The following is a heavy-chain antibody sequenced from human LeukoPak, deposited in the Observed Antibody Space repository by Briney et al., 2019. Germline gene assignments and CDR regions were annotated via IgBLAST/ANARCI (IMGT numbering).Heavy chain of an antibody. CDR1: GFTFTRSA. J-gene: IGHJ5*02. Sequence: SVKVSCKPSGFTFTRSAMQWVRQARGHRLEWIGWIVVGSGDTNYAQKFLERVTITRDMSTSTAYMELSSLRSEDTAVYYCTADPYYDASGPPRWFDPWGQGTLVTVSS. CDR2: IVVGSGDT. V-gene: IGHV1-58*02. CDR3: TADPYYDASGPPRWFDP. D-gene: IGHD3-22*01.